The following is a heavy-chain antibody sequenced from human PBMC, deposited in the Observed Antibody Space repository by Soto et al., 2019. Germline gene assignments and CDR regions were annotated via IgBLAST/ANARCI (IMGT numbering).Heavy chain of an antibody. Sequence: QVHLVQSGAEVKKPGASVKVSCKGSGYGFTTYGITWVRQAPGQGLEWMAWISANNGNTNYAQKLQGRVTVTSDTSTGKTYMELRRPRSDDTAVYYCARGRYGDYWGQGALVTVSS. CDR1: GYGFTTYG. CDR3: ARGRYGDY. CDR2: ISANNGNT. D-gene: IGHD1-1*01. V-gene: IGHV1-18*01. J-gene: IGHJ4*02.